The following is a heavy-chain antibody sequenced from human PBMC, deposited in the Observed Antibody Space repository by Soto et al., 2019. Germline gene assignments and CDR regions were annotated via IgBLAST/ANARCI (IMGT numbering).Heavy chain of an antibody. CDR3: ARGNLPRGAQHDWFGP. Sequence: QVQLVQSGAEVKKPGASVKVSCKASGSTFSSYAIIWVRQAPGQGLEWMGWISAYTGNPNYAHTLHGRVTRTTDAFPSTSYMELRSMRSNGTAVYHCARGNLPRGAQHDWFGPWGQGNLVTVSS. D-gene: IGHD3-10*01. CDR2: ISAYTGNP. V-gene: IGHV1-18*01. CDR1: GSTFSSYA. J-gene: IGHJ5*02.